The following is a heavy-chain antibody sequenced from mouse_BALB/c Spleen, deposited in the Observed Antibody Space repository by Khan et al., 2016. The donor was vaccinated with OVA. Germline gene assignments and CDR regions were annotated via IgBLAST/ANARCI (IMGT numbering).Heavy chain of an antibody. Sequence: VQLQESGPGLVAPSQSLSITCTVSGFSLTDYAVSWIRQPPGKGLVWLGVIWGGGSKSYYSASNSRLSISKDNSKSQVFLKMNSLHADDTAMYYCAKDPPYYGMDYWGQGTSVTVSS. CDR2: IWGGGSK. CDR3: AKDPPYYGMDY. V-gene: IGHV2-6-5*01. CDR1: GFSLTDYA. J-gene: IGHJ4*01.